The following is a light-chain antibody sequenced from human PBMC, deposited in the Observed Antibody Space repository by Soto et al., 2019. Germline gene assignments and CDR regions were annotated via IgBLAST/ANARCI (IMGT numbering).Light chain of an antibody. V-gene: IGKV3-15*01. CDR2: GAS. J-gene: IGKJ4*01. Sequence: EVVMTQSPATVSVSPGEGVTLSCRASQTISNDLAWYQPKPGQAPSLLIYGASTRATGVPARFSGGGSGTEFTLTISILQSEDFAFSYCKENNKWPPVTFGGGTNVEIK. CDR1: QTISND. CDR3: KENNKWPPVT.